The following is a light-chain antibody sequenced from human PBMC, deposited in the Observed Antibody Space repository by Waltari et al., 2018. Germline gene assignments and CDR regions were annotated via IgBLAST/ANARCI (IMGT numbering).Light chain of an antibody. CDR1: TSNIGSNT. Sequence: QSVLTQPPSASGTPGQRVTISCSGSTSNIGSNTVNWYRQLPGTAPNLLIYTNNHRPSGVPDRFSGSKSGTSASLAISGLQSEDEADYYCAAWDDSLIWVFGGGTKLTVL. CDR3: AAWDDSLIWV. CDR2: TNN. J-gene: IGLJ3*02. V-gene: IGLV1-44*01.